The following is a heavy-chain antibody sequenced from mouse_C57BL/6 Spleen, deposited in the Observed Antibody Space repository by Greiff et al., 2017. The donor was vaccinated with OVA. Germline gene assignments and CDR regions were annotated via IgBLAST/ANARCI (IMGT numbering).Heavy chain of an antibody. CDR3: ATYGRHYGSSYGFAY. V-gene: IGHV1-50*01. D-gene: IGHD1-1*01. CDR2: IDPSDSYT. J-gene: IGHJ3*01. Sequence: QVQLQQPGAELVKPGASVKLSCKASGYTFTSYWMQWVKQRPGQGLEWIGEIDPSDSYTNYNQKFKGKATLTVDTSSSTAYMQLSSLTSEGSAVYYCATYGRHYGSSYGFAYWGQGTLVTVSA. CDR1: GYTFTSYW.